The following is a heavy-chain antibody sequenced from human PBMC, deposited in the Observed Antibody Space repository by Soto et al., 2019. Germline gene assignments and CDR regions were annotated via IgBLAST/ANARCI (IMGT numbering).Heavy chain of an antibody. CDR3: ARRGYGPGSKWFDP. D-gene: IGHD3-10*01. V-gene: IGHV4-39*01. Sequence: SETLSLTCTVSGGSISSYSDYWGWFRQPPGEGLEWIGSIYYSGSTYYNPSLKSRVTISVDTSKNQFSLKLSSVTAADTAVYYCARRGYGPGSKWFDPWGQGTLVTVSS. CDR1: GGSISSYSDY. J-gene: IGHJ5*02. CDR2: IYYSGST.